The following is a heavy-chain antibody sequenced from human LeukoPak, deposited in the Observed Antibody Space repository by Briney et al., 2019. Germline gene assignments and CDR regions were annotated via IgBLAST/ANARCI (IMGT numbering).Heavy chain of an antibody. CDR1: GFPLRSYA. Sequence: GGSLRVSCAASGFPLRSYAMNWVRQALGRGVEWGSLISGGGAKAYSADTVKGGVPISTDNSKSTAFLQMNRVRDQNRAVYYCAKSHRGVIIDESDYWGHGTLVTVSS. V-gene: IGHV3-23*01. J-gene: IGHJ4*01. CDR3: AKSHRGVIIDESDY. D-gene: IGHD3-10*01. CDR2: ISGGGAKA.